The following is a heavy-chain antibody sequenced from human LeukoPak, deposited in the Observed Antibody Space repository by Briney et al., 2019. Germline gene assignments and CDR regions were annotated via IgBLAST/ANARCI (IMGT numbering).Heavy chain of an antibody. CDR1: GFTFSSYW. Sequence: GGSLRLSCAASGFTFSSYWMSWVRQAPGKGLEWVANIKQDGSEKYYADSVKGRFTISRDNSKNTLYLQMNSLRAEDTAVYYCARAGLMVRGVIIGDYFDYWGQGTLVTDSS. CDR3: ARAGLMVRGVIIGDYFDY. V-gene: IGHV3-7*01. D-gene: IGHD3-10*01. J-gene: IGHJ4*02. CDR2: IKQDGSEK.